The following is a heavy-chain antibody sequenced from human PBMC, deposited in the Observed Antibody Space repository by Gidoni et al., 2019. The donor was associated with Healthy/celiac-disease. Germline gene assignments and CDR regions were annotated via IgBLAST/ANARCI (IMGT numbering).Heavy chain of an antibody. Sequence: HVQLQYSGPGLVKPSQTLSLTCTVSGCSISSGGYYWGWIRQHPGKGLEWIGYIYYSGSTYYNPSLKSRVTISVDTSKNQFSLEMGSVTAADTAVYYCARDCWGGGSCYSSYYYGMDVWGQGTTVTVSS. V-gene: IGHV4-31*03. CDR1: GCSISSGGYY. CDR3: ARDCWGGGSCYSSYYYGMDV. J-gene: IGHJ6*02. CDR2: IYYSGST. D-gene: IGHD2-15*01.